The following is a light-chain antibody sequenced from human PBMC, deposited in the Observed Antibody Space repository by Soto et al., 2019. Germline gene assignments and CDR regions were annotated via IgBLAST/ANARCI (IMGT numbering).Light chain of an antibody. Sequence: QSVLTQPPSVSGAPGQRVTISCTGSSSNIGAGYDVHWYQQLPGTAPKLLIYGNSIRPSGVPDRFSGSKSGTSASLAITGLQPDDEADYYCQSYDSRVNVFGTGTKLTVL. V-gene: IGLV1-40*01. CDR1: SSNIGAGYD. CDR2: GNS. J-gene: IGLJ1*01. CDR3: QSYDSRVNV.